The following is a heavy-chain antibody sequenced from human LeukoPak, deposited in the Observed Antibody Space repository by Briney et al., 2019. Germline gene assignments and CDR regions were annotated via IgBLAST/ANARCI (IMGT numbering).Heavy chain of an antibody. D-gene: IGHD4-11*01. V-gene: IGHV3-23*01. Sequence: PGGSLRLSCAASGFTFSSYAMTWVRQAPGKGLEWVSVISGSSGGKYYADSVKGRFIISRNNFKNTVYLQMNSLRAEDTAVYYCAKEDDFGNHFDYWGQGTLVTVSS. CDR3: AKEDDFGNHFDY. J-gene: IGHJ4*02. CDR1: GFTFSSYA. CDR2: ISGSSGGK.